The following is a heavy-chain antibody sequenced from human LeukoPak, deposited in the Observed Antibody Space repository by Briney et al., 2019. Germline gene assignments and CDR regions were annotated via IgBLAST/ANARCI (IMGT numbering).Heavy chain of an antibody. CDR2: IIPIFGIA. D-gene: IGHD6-13*01. CDR1: GGTFSSYA. CDR3: ARDQAAGTGWFDY. J-gene: IGHJ4*02. V-gene: IGHV1-69*04. Sequence: SVKVSCKASGGTFSSYAISWVRQAPGQGLEWMGRIIPIFGIANYAQKFQGRVTITADKSTSTAYMELSSLRSEDTAVYYCARDQAAGTGWFDYWGQGTLVTVSS.